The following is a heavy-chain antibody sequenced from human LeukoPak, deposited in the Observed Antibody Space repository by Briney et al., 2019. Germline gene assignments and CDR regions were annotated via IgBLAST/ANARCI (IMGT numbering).Heavy chain of an antibody. J-gene: IGHJ3*02. CDR2: ISSSSSYI. Sequence: GGSLRLSCAASGFTFSNAWMSWVRQAPGKGLEWVSSISSSSSYIYYADSVKGRFTISRDNAKNSLYLQMNSLRAEDTAVYYCARTLVVVPAAIGPDDDAFDIWGQGTMVTVSS. V-gene: IGHV3-21*01. CDR1: GFTFSNAW. CDR3: ARTLVVVPAAIGPDDDAFDI. D-gene: IGHD2-2*01.